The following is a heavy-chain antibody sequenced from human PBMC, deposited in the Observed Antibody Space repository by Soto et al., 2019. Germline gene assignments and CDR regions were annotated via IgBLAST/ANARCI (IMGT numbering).Heavy chain of an antibody. J-gene: IGHJ6*03. CDR2: IYSGGST. Sequence: GGSLRLSCAASGFTVSSNYMSWVRQAPGKGLEWVSVIYSGGSTYYADSVKGRFTISRNNSKNTLYLQMNSLRAEDTAVYYCARVGVVPAAMSDYYYYYYMDVWGKGTTVTVSS. V-gene: IGHV3-53*04. CDR3: ARVGVVPAAMSDYYYYYYMDV. D-gene: IGHD2-2*01. CDR1: GFTVSSNY.